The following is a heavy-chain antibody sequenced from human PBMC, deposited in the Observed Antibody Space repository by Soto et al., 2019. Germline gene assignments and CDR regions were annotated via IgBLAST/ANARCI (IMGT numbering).Heavy chain of an antibody. CDR3: ATRFYSSGVLFDY. V-gene: IGHV4-59*13. CDR2: IYNSGTT. Sequence: SETLSLSCAVYWGSFSGYYCSWIRQTPGKGLEYIGFIYNSGTTNYHPSLKSRVTISIDTSKSQFYLKLTSVTAADTAIYYCATRFYSSGVLFDYWGPGTQVTVSS. J-gene: IGHJ4*02. CDR1: WGSFSGYY. D-gene: IGHD3-10*01.